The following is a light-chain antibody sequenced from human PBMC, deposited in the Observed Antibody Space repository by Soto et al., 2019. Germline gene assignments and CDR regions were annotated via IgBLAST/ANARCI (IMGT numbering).Light chain of an antibody. CDR3: QQYNTYPLT. CDR1: QGINTW. Sequence: DTQMTQSPSSLTASVGDRVTITCRASQGINTWLAWYQQRPKKAPKSLIYAASTLQSGVPSRFNGSGSGTHFTLTISSLQPEDSATYCCQQYNTYPLTFGGGTKVEIK. CDR2: AAS. V-gene: IGKV1D-16*01. J-gene: IGKJ4*01.